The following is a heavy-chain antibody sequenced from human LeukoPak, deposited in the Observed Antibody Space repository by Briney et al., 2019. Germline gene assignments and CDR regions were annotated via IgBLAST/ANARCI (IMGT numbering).Heavy chain of an antibody. V-gene: IGHV4-34*01. J-gene: IGHJ4*02. Sequence: SETLSLTCAVYGGSFSGYYWSWFRQPPGKGLEWIGEINHSGSTNYNPSPKSRVTISVDTSKNQFSLKLSSVTAADTAVYYCASRPNTIFGVVPVINWGQGTLVTVSS. D-gene: IGHD3-3*01. CDR3: ASRPNTIFGVVPVIN. CDR1: GGSFSGYY. CDR2: INHSGST.